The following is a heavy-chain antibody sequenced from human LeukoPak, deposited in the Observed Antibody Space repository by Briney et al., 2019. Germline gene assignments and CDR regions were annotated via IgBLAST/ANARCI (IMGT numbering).Heavy chain of an antibody. V-gene: IGHV4-34*01. CDR3: ARALARGAQRPLDY. CDR2: INHSGST. J-gene: IGHJ4*02. Sequence: SETLSLTCTVSGGSISSYYWSWIRQPPGKGLEWIGEINHSGSTNYNPSLKSRVTISVDTSKNQFSLKLSSVTAADTAVYYCARALARGAQRPLDYWGQGALVTVSS. CDR1: GGSISSYY. D-gene: IGHD2-15*01.